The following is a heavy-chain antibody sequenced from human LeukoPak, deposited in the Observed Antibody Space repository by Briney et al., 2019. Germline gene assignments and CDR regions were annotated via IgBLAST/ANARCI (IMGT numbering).Heavy chain of an antibody. CDR2: ISAYNGNT. CDR3: ARGHYYDSTDALDI. V-gene: IGHV1-18*01. CDR1: GYTFTSYG. D-gene: IGHD3-22*01. J-gene: IGHJ3*02. Sequence: GASVKVSCKASGYTFTSYGISWVRQAPGQGLEWMGWISAYNGNTNYAQKLQGRVTMTTDTSTRTAYMELRSLRSDDTAVYYCARGHYYDSTDALDIWGQGTMVTVSS.